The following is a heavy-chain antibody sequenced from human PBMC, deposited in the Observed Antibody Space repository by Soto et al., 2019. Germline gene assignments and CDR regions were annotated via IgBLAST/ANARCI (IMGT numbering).Heavy chain of an antibody. D-gene: IGHD2-2*01. Sequence: PSETLSLTCAVYGGSFSGYYWSWIRQPPGKGLEWIGEINHSGSTNYNPSLKSRVTISVDTSKNQFSLKLSFVTAADTAVYYCARAGDCSSTSCYRLDYWGQGTLVTVSS. V-gene: IGHV4-34*01. CDR3: ARAGDCSSTSCYRLDY. J-gene: IGHJ4*02. CDR2: INHSGST. CDR1: GGSFSGYY.